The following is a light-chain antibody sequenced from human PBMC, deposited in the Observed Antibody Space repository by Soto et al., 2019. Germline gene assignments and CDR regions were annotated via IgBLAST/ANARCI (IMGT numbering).Light chain of an antibody. CDR3: QQYGNSPQT. CDR2: GAS. V-gene: IGKV3-20*01. Sequence: EIVLTQSPGTLSLSPGERATLSCRASQSVTSSLAWYQQKPGQAPRLLIYGASSRATGIPDRFSGSGSGTDFTLTISRLEPEGFAVYYCQQYGNSPQTFGQGT. J-gene: IGKJ1*01. CDR1: QSVTSS.